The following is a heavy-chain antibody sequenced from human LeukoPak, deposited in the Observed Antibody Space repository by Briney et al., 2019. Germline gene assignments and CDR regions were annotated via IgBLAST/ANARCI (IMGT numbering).Heavy chain of an antibody. J-gene: IGHJ4*02. D-gene: IGHD5-18*01. CDR1: GYIFSGYY. V-gene: IGHV1-2*02. CDR2: INPNSGGA. Sequence: ASVKVSCKASGYIFSGYYMHWLRQAPGQGLEWMGWINPNSGGADYAQKFQGRVTMTRDTSISTAYMELSRLRSDDTAVYYCHSYGFHGIDYWGQGTLVTVSS. CDR3: HSYGFHGIDY.